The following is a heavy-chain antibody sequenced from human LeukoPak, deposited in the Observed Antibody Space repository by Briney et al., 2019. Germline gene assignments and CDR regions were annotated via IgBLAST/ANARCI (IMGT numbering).Heavy chain of an antibody. J-gene: IGHJ3*02. CDR1: GYTFTSYG. CDR2: ISAYNDNT. V-gene: IGHV1-18*01. D-gene: IGHD2/OR15-2a*01. CDR3: ARQNLRDSDAFDI. Sequence: ASVKVSCKASGYTFTSYGINWVRQAPGQGLEWMGWISAYNDNTNYAQKLQDRITMTTDTSTSTAYMELRSLRSDDTAVYYCARQNLRDSDAFDIRGQGTMVTVSS.